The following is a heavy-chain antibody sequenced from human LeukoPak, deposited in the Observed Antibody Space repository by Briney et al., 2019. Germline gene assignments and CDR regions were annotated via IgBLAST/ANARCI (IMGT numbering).Heavy chain of an antibody. CDR3: ARGYSYGPFGY. CDR2: IYYSGST. D-gene: IGHD5-18*01. CDR1: GGSISSYY. Sequence: SETLSLTCTVSGGSISSYYWSWIRQPPGKGLEWIGYIYYSGSTNYNPSLKSRVTISVDTFKNQFSLKLSSVTAADTAVYYRARGYSYGPFGYWGQGTLVTVSS. J-gene: IGHJ4*02. V-gene: IGHV4-59*01.